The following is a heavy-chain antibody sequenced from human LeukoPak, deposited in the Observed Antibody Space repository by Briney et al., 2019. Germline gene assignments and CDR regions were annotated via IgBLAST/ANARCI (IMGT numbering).Heavy chain of an antibody. D-gene: IGHD3-10*01. CDR3: ARSSYYYGSALPWDFDY. CDR1: GFTFSSYS. J-gene: IGHJ4*02. V-gene: IGHV3-48*01. CDR2: ISSSSSTI. Sequence: GGSLRLSCAASGFTFSSYSMNWVRQAPGKRLEWVSYISSSSSTIYYADSVKGRFTISRDNAKNSLYLQMNSLRAEDTAVYYCARSSYYYGSALPWDFDYWGQGTLVTVSS.